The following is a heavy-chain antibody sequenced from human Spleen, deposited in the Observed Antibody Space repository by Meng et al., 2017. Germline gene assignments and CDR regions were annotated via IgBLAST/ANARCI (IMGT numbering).Heavy chain of an antibody. D-gene: IGHD2-2*01. CDR2: INPNSGGT. CDR1: GYTFTGYY. J-gene: IGHJ4*02. CDR3: ARELYCSSTSCYASGGDY. V-gene: IGHV1-2*02. Sequence: ASVKVSCKASGYTFTGYYMHWVRQAPGQGLEWMGWINPNSGGTNYAQKFQGRVTMTRDTSISTAYMELSRLRSDDTAVYYCARELYCSSTSCYASGGDYWGQGTLATVSS.